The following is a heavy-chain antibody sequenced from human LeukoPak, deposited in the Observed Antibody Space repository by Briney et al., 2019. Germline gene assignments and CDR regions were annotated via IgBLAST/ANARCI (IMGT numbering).Heavy chain of an antibody. D-gene: IGHD2-2*01. Sequence: GGSLRLSCAASGFTFSTYAMSWVRQAPGKGLERVSPISGSGGSTYYADSVNGRFTISRHNSKIPLYLQMNSLRAEDTAVYYCAKDSMKYQLLTSANFDYWGQGTLVTVSS. V-gene: IGHV3-23*01. CDR1: GFTFSTYA. J-gene: IGHJ4*02. CDR2: ISGSGGST. CDR3: AKDSMKYQLLTSANFDY.